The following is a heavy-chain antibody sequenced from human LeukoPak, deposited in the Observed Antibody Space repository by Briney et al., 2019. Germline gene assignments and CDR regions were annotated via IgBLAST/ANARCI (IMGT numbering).Heavy chain of an antibody. D-gene: IGHD6-6*01. J-gene: IGHJ4*02. Sequence: GGSLRLSCAASGFSFSNYGMNWVRQAPGKGLEWVSAVSDDGRNTYYADSVKGRFTISRDNSKNTLYLQMNSLKAEDTAVYYCAKRAPYTSSSVYLDYWGQGTLVTVSS. CDR2: VSDDGRNT. CDR3: AKRAPYTSSSVYLDY. V-gene: IGHV3-23*01. CDR1: GFSFSNYG.